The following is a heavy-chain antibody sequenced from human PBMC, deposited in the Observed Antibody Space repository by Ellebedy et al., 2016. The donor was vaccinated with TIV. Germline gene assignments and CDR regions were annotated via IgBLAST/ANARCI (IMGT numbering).Heavy chain of an antibody. D-gene: IGHD5-18*01. CDR2: ISGSGGTT. Sequence: PGGSLRLSCAASGFSFSNYAMNWVRQFPGRGLEWVASISGSGGTTFFADSVKGRFIVSSDNSKDTLLLQMTSLRADDTAVYYCAKVSTTMASYFDSWGQGALVTVSS. CDR3: AKVSTTMASYFDS. CDR1: GFSFSNYA. J-gene: IGHJ4*02. V-gene: IGHV3-23*01.